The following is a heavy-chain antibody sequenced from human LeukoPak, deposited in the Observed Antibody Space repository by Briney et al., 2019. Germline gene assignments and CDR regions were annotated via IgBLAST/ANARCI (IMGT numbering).Heavy chain of an antibody. CDR2: ISTTGGTT. D-gene: IGHD5-24*01. J-gene: IGHJ6*03. V-gene: IGHV3-23*01. Sequence: GGSLRLSCAASGLTFSSYGMSWVRQAPGRGLEWVSAISTTGGTTYYADSVRGRFTISRDNSRNTLYLQMNSLRAEDTAVYYCARLAGRWLQSQGPNYYYYYMDVWGKGTTVTISS. CDR3: ARLAGRWLQSQGPNYYYYYMDV. CDR1: GLTFSSYG.